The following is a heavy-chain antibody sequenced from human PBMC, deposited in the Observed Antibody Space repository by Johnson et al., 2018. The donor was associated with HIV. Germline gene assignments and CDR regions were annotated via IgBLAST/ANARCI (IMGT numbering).Heavy chain of an antibody. D-gene: IGHD6-6*01. CDR1: GFTFSRYG. CDR2: IGGSGVNT. CDR3: ARGSSGAFDL. Sequence: VQLVESGGDLVQPGGSLRLSCAGSGFTFSRYGMSWVRQAPGKGPEWVSTIGGSGVNTYYADSVKGRFTISRDNSKNAVYLQMNNLGAEDTALYYCARGSSGAFDLWGRGTMVTVSS. V-gene: IGHV3-23*04. J-gene: IGHJ3*01.